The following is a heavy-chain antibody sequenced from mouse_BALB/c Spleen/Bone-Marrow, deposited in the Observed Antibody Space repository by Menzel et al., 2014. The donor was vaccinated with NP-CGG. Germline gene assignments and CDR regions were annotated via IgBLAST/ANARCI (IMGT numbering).Heavy chain of an antibody. J-gene: IGHJ4*01. V-gene: IGHV5-12-1*01. CDR3: ARHEDGYYDAMDY. D-gene: IGHD2-3*01. CDR2: ISSGGGCT. CDR1: GFAFSSYD. Sequence: EVQGVESGGGLVKPGGSLKLSCAASGFAFSSYDMSWVRQTPEKRLEWVAYISSGGGCTYYPDTVKGRFTISRDNAKNTLYLQMSSLKSEDTAMYYCARHEDGYYDAMDYWGQGTSVTVSS.